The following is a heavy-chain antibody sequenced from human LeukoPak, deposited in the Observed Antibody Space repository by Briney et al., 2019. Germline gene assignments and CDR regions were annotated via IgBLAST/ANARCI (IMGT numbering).Heavy chain of an antibody. D-gene: IGHD5-12*01. V-gene: IGHV3-74*01. CDR2: ISSDGSRV. Sequence: PGGSLRLSCAASGFTFSDYWMHWVRQAPGKGLVWVSRISSDGSRVTYADSVKGRFTFSRDNSKNTLYLQMNSLRAEDTAVYYCAKDTTGGYDEYYYYYLDVWGKGATVTVSS. CDR3: AKDTTGGYDEYYYYYLDV. J-gene: IGHJ6*03. CDR1: GFTFSDYW.